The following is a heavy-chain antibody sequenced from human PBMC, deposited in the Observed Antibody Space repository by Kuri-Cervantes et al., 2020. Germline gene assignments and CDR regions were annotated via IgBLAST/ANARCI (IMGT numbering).Heavy chain of an antibody. CDR2: IKEDGSEK. D-gene: IGHD1-14*01. CDR3: ARGNRNTKDAFDI. Sequence: GESLKISCAASEFTFGTYAMTWVRQAPGKGLERVASIKEDGSEKYYVDSVKGRFTISRDNAGNSLYLQVSSPRAEDTAVYYCARGNRNTKDAFDIWGQGTVVTVSS. J-gene: IGHJ3*02. V-gene: IGHV3-7*01. CDR1: EFTFGTYA.